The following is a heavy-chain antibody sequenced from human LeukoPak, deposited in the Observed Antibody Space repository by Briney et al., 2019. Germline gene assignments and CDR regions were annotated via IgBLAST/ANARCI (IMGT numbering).Heavy chain of an antibody. CDR2: IIPFFGTT. V-gene: IGHV1-69*13. Sequence: ASVKVSCKASGGTFTSYAISWVRQAPGQGLEWMGGIIPFFGTTNYAQKFQCRVTITADESTSTAYMELSSLRSEDTAVYYCASGRDHYDLWSHSGFDHWGQGTLVTVSS. D-gene: IGHD3-3*01. CDR1: GGTFTSYA. J-gene: IGHJ5*02. CDR3: ASGRDHYDLWSHSGFDH.